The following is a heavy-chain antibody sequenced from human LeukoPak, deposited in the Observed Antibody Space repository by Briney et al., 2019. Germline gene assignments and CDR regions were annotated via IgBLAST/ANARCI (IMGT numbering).Heavy chain of an antibody. V-gene: IGHV1-24*01. CDR2: FDPEDGET. CDR1: GYTLTELS. Sequence: ASVKVSCKVSGYTLTELSMHWVRQAPGKGLERMGGFDPEDGETIYAQKFQGRVTMTEDTSTDTAYMELSSLRSEDTAVYYCATAVIAAAGTYYYYYMDVWGKGTTVTISS. J-gene: IGHJ6*03. CDR3: ATAVIAAAGTYYYYYMDV. D-gene: IGHD6-13*01.